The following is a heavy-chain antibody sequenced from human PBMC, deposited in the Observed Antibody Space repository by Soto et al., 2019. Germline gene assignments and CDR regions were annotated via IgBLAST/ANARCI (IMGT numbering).Heavy chain of an antibody. D-gene: IGHD6-13*01. CDR1: GFTFRSFT. V-gene: IGHV3-21*01. J-gene: IGHJ5*02. CDR3: TRDASRDSSARGWFDP. Sequence: PGGSLRLSCAASGFTFRSFTMNWVRQAPGKGLEWVSTISSNSAYIYYTDALRGRFTISRDNAKNSLHLQMNSLRAEGTAVYYCTRDASRDSSARGWFDPWGPGTRV. CDR2: ISSNSAYI.